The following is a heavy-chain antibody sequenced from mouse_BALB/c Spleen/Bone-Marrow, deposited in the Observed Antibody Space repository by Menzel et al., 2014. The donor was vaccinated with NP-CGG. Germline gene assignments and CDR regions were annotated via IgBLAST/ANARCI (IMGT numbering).Heavy chain of an antibody. CDR1: GYTFTDTW. Sequence: QVQLQQSRAELAKPGASVKMSCKASGYTFTDTWIHWIKQRPGQGLEWIGCINPSTGYAEYNQNFKDKATLTVDKSSSTAYMQLSSLTSEDSAVYYCARDYWGQGTTLTVSS. CDR2: INPSTGYA. V-gene: IGHV1-7*01. J-gene: IGHJ2*01. CDR3: ARDY.